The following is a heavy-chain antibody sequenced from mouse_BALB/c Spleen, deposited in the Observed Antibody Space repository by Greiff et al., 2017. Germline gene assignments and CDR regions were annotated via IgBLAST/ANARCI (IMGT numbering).Heavy chain of an antibody. CDR1: GYAFTNYL. Sequence: VHLVESGAELVRPGTSVKVSCKASGYAFTNYLIEWVKQRPGQGLEWIGVINPGSGGTNYNEKFKGKATLTADKSSSTAYMQLSSLTSDDSAVYFCARGDGWFAYWGQGTLVTVSA. CDR2: INPGSGGT. V-gene: IGHV1-54*01. CDR3: ARGDGWFAY. D-gene: IGHD2-3*01. J-gene: IGHJ3*01.